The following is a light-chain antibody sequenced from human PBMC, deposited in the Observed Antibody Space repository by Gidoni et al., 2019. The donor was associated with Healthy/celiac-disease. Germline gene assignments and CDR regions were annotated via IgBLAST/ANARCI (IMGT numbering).Light chain of an antibody. V-gene: IGLV1-40*01. CDR2: GNN. Sequence: QSVLTQPPSVSGAPGPRVTISCTGSRSNIGAGYDVHWYQQLPGTAPKLLIYGNNNRPSGVPDRFSGSKSGTSASLAITGLQAEDEADYYCQSYDSSLSGYVVFGGGTKLTVL. CDR3: QSYDSSLSGYVV. J-gene: IGLJ2*01. CDR1: RSNIGAGYD.